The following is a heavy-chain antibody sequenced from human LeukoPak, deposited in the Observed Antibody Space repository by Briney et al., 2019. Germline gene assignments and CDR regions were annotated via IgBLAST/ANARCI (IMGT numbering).Heavy chain of an antibody. V-gene: IGHV3-33*08. Sequence: GGSLRLSCTVSGFTVSTTLMDWVRQAPGKGLEWVAVIWYDGSNKYYADSVKGRFTISRDNSKNTLYLQMNSLRAEDTAVYYCARDPRMYYYDSSGQLYYCDYWGQGTLVTVSS. CDR1: GFTVSTTL. D-gene: IGHD3-22*01. CDR3: ARDPRMYYYDSSGQLYYCDY. J-gene: IGHJ4*02. CDR2: IWYDGSNK.